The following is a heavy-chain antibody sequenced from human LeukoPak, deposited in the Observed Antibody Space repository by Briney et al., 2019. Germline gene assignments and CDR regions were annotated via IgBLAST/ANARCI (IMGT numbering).Heavy chain of an antibody. CDR1: GFTLNKYW. CDR3: ARDAYTTTSNWLDP. V-gene: IGHV3-74*01. D-gene: IGHD4-17*01. Sequence: PGGSLRLSCEASGFTLNKYWMHWVRQAPGKGLVWVSRITGDGSDIAYADSVKGRFTVSRDYAKNTLFLQMNSLRVEGTAIYYCARDAYTTTSNWLDPWGQGTLVTVSS. CDR2: ITGDGSDI. J-gene: IGHJ5*02.